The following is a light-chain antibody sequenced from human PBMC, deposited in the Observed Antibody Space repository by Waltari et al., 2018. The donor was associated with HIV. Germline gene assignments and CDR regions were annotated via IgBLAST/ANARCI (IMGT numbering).Light chain of an antibody. CDR1: SSDIGYFDY. Sequence: QSALTQPRSVSGSPGQSVTISCTGTSSDIGYFDYVSWYQQYPDKAPKVIIYEVSQRPSGVPDRFTASKSGITASLTIAGLQDEDEADYYCCSYAGTYTYVFGTGTTVTVL. V-gene: IGLV2-11*01. CDR2: EVS. J-gene: IGLJ1*01. CDR3: CSYAGTYTYV.